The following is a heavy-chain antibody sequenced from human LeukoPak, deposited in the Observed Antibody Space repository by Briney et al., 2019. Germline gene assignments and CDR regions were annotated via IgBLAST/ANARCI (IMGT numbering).Heavy chain of an antibody. Sequence: SETLSLTCTVSDFSISSYDWTWIRQPAGKGLEWVGRIHTSGTTNHNPSLKTRVTMSVDTSNNHFSLKLSSVTAADTAVYYCARETEVPGGRSWDFWGQGTLVTVSS. CDR1: DFSISSYD. J-gene: IGHJ4*02. CDR2: IHTSGTT. D-gene: IGHD6-19*01. V-gene: IGHV4-4*07. CDR3: ARETEVPGGRSWDF.